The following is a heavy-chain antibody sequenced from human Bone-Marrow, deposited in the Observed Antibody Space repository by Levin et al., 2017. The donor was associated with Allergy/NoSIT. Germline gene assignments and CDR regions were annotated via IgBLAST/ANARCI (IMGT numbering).Heavy chain of an antibody. CDR1: GGSFSGYY. D-gene: IGHD6-13*01. CDR2: INHSGST. V-gene: IGHV4-34*01. Sequence: PSETLSLTCAVYGGSFSGYYWSWIRQPPGKGLEWIGEINHSGSTNYNPSLKSRVTISVDTSKNQFSLKLSSVTAADTAVYYCARGQATIAAAGTGWFDPWGQGTLVTVSS. CDR3: ARGQATIAAAGTGWFDP. J-gene: IGHJ5*02.